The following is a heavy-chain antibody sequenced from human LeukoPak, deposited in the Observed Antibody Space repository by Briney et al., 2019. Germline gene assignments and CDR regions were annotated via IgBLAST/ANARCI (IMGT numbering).Heavy chain of an antibody. J-gene: IGHJ4*02. CDR1: GGSISSYY. Sequence: PSETLSLTCTVSGGSISSYYWSWIRQPAGKGLEWIGRIYTSGSTNYNPSLKSRVTMSVDTSKNQFSLKLSSVTAADTAVYYCARDFDGWQYYYGSGSYYYFDYWGQGTLVTVSS. CDR2: IYTSGST. V-gene: IGHV4-4*07. CDR3: ARDFDGWQYYYGSGSYYYFDY. D-gene: IGHD3-10*01.